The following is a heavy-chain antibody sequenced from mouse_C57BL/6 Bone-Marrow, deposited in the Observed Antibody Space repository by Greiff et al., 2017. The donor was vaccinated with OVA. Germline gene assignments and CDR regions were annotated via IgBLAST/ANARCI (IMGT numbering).Heavy chain of an antibody. Sequence: VKLVESGAELARPGASVKLSCKASGYTFTSYGISWVKQRTGQGLEWIGEIYPRSGNTYYNEKFKGKATLTADKSSSTAYMELRSLTSEDSAVYFCARGITTVVAPLDYWGQGTTLTVSS. D-gene: IGHD1-1*01. CDR1: GYTFTSYG. V-gene: IGHV1-81*01. CDR2: IYPRSGNT. CDR3: ARGITTVVAPLDY. J-gene: IGHJ2*01.